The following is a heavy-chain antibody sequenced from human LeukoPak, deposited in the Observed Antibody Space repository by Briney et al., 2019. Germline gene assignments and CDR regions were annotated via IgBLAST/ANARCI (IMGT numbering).Heavy chain of an antibody. CDR2: INPNSGGT. CDR1: GCTFTGYY. CDR3: ARDVEGVVVIDGLYNWFDP. D-gene: IGHD2-21*01. V-gene: IGHV1-2*02. Sequence: ASVKVSCKASGCTFTGYYMHWVRQAPGQGLEWMGWINPNSGGTNYAQKFQGRVTMTRDTSISTAYMELSRLRSDDTAVYYCARDVEGVVVIDGLYNWFDPWGQGTLVTVSS. J-gene: IGHJ5*02.